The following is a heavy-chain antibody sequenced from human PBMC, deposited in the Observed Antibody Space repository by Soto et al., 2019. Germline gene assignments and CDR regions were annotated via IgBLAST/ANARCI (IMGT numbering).Heavy chain of an antibody. CDR2: ISSSSSTK. CDR1: GFTFRNYE. Sequence: GGSLRLSCEASGFTFRNYEMNWVRQAPGKGLEWVSYISSSSSTKFYADSVKGRFTISRDNARNSLYLQMNSLRAEDTAVYYCARDIDGGGQGTLVTVSS. V-gene: IGHV3-48*01. J-gene: IGHJ4*02. CDR3: ARDIDG. D-gene: IGHD2-15*01.